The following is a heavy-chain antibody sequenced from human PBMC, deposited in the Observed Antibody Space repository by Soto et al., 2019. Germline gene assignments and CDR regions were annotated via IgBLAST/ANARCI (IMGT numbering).Heavy chain of an antibody. D-gene: IGHD4-17*01. CDR3: ARVWQDYGDDNWFDP. V-gene: IGHV1-18*04. CDR1: GYTFTDYY. CDR2: ISAKNGNT. Sequence: ASVKVSCKASGYTFTDYYMHWVRQAPGQGLEWMGWISAKNGNTSYAQKLQGRVTMTTDTSTSTACMELRSLRSDDTAVYYCARVWQDYGDDNWFDPWGQGTLVTVSS. J-gene: IGHJ5*02.